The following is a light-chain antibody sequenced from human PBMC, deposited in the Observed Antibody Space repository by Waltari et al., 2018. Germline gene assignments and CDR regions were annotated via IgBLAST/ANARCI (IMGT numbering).Light chain of an antibody. V-gene: IGKV3-15*01. CDR1: QSVSSN. CDR2: GAS. Sequence: EIVMTQSPPTLSVSPGERATLSCRASQSVSSNLAWYQQEPGQAPRLLIFGASTRATGIPARFSGSGSGTEFTLTISSLQSEDFAVYYCLQYNDWPPWTFGQGTKVEIK. J-gene: IGKJ1*01. CDR3: LQYNDWPPWT.